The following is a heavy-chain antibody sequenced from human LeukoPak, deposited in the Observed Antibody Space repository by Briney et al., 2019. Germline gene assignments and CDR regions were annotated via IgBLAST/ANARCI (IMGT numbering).Heavy chain of an antibody. CDR3: ARDHYDSSGYYLGFDY. Sequence: QSGGSLRLSCVASGFTFNGYTMHWVRQAPGKGLEWVAIIWYDGSNKYYADSVKGRFTISRDNSKNTLFLQMNSLRAEDTAVYYCARDHYDSSGYYLGFDYWGQGTLVTVSS. V-gene: IGHV3-33*01. J-gene: IGHJ4*02. CDR1: GFTFNGYT. CDR2: IWYDGSNK. D-gene: IGHD3-22*01.